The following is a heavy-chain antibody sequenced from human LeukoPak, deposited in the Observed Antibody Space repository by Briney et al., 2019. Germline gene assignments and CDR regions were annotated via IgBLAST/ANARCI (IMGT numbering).Heavy chain of an antibody. J-gene: IGHJ4*02. Sequence: GGSLRLSCAASGFTFSSYEMNWVRQAPGKGLEWVSYISSSGDIIYYADSVKGRFTISRDNAKNSLYLQMNSLRAEDTAVYYCARDGGTRLKYSYGYGDYWGQGTLVTVSS. CDR2: ISSSGDII. D-gene: IGHD5-18*01. CDR3: ARDGGTRLKYSYGYGDY. CDR1: GFTFSSYE. V-gene: IGHV3-48*03.